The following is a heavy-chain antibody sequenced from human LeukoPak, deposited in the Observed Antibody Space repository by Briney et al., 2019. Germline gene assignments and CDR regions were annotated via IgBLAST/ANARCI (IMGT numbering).Heavy chain of an antibody. V-gene: IGHV3-64*01. Sequence: GGSLRLSCAASGFTFSSYAMHWVRLAPGKGLEYVSAISSNGGSTYYANSVKGRFTISRDNSKNTLYLQMGSLRAEDMAVYYCASDSSSWYVGAFDIWGQGTMVTVSS. J-gene: IGHJ3*02. CDR1: GFTFSSYA. CDR3: ASDSSSWYVGAFDI. D-gene: IGHD6-13*01. CDR2: ISSNGGST.